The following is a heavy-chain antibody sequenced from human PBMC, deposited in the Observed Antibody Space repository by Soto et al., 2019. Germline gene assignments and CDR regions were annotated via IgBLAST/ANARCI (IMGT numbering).Heavy chain of an antibody. V-gene: IGHV3-30*18. J-gene: IGHJ6*02. CDR2: ISYDASDK. D-gene: IGHD5-18*01. CDR1: AFTFSSYR. CDR3: VKERYGQLWLEDYGMDV. Sequence: QVQLVESGGGVVQPGRSLRLSCAASAFTFSSYRIHWVRQATGKGLDWVAVISYDASDKYYADSVKGRFTISRDNSKNTLYLQMNSLRAEDTAVYYCVKERYGQLWLEDYGMDVWGQGTTVTVSS.